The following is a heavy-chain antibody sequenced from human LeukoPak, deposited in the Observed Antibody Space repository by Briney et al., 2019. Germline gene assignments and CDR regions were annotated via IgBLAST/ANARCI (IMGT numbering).Heavy chain of an antibody. Sequence: GASVKVSCKASGYTFTSYGISWVRQAPGQGLEWMGWISAYNGNTNYAQKLQGRVTMTTDTSTSTAYMELRSLRSDDTAVYYCARGDRYDSSGYYSAAAFDIWGQGTMVTVSS. J-gene: IGHJ3*02. D-gene: IGHD3-22*01. CDR2: ISAYNGNT. V-gene: IGHV1-18*01. CDR3: ARGDRYDSSGYYSAAAFDI. CDR1: GYTFTSYG.